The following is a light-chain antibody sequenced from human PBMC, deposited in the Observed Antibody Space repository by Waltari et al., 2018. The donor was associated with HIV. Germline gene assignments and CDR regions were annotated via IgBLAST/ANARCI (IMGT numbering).Light chain of an antibody. J-gene: IGKJ4*01. Sequence: IVMTQTPLSLSVTPGQPASISCKSSQSLLHSDGKTYLYWHQQKPGQSPQLLIYLGSNRASGVPDRFSGSGSGTNFTLEISRVEAEDVGVYYCMQALQTPLTFGGGTKVEIK. CDR1: QSLLHSDGKTY. CDR2: LGS. V-gene: IGKV2-28*01. CDR3: MQALQTPLT.